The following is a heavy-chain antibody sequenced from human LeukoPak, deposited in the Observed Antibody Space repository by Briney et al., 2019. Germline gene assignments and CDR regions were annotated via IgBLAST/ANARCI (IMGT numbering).Heavy chain of an antibody. D-gene: IGHD2-21*01. Sequence: GGSLRLSCAASGFTFSSYGMHWVRQAPRKGLEWVAVIWYDGSNKYYADSVKGRFTISRDNSKNTLYLQMNSLRVEDTAVYYGEVAYNNSPYAFDFWGQGTMVTVSS. CDR1: GFTFSSYG. CDR3: EVAYNNSPYAFDF. J-gene: IGHJ3*01. CDR2: IWYDGSNK. V-gene: IGHV3-33*01.